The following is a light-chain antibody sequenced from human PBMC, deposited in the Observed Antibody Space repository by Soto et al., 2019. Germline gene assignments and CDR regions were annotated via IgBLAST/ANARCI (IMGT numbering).Light chain of an antibody. V-gene: IGKV3-20*01. CDR1: QSIANDY. CDR3: QQYGSSPET. CDR2: DAS. J-gene: IGKJ1*01. Sequence: EVALTQSPGTLSLSPGARATLSCRASQSIANDYLTWYQQKPGQAPRVLIYDASTRATGIPDRFSGSGSGTDFTLTISGLEPEDFAVYYCQQYGSSPETFGQGTKVDIK.